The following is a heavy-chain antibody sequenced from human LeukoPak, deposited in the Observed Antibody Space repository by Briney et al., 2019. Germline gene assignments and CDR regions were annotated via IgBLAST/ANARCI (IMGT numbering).Heavy chain of an antibody. CDR2: IRYDGSKK. CDR1: GFTFSRYG. Sequence: GGTLRLSCAASGFTFSRYGMHWARQASGKGLEWVAFIRYDGSKKYYADSVKGRFTISRDNSKNTLYLQMNSLRAEDTAVYYCAKETDDSGAFDIWGQGTMVTVSS. V-gene: IGHV3-30*02. D-gene: IGHD5-12*01. J-gene: IGHJ3*02. CDR3: AKETDDSGAFDI.